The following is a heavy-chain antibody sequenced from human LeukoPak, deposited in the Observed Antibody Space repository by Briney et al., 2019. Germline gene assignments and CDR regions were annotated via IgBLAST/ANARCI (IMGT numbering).Heavy chain of an antibody. Sequence: ASVRVSCKASGYSFTNYDINWVRQATGQGLEWMAWMNPNSGNTGYAQKFQGRVTITRDTSISTAYMELSSLRSEDTALYYCARGHLYPGIAASGTGGIDYWGQGTLVTVSS. CDR2: MNPNSGNT. V-gene: IGHV1-8*03. CDR1: GYSFTNYD. J-gene: IGHJ4*02. CDR3: ARGHLYPGIAASGTGGIDY. D-gene: IGHD6-13*01.